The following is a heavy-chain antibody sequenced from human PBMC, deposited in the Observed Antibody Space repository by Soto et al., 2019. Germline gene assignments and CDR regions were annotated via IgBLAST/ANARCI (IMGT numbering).Heavy chain of an antibody. CDR3: ARARWTDIVVVPAAYGDYYYMDV. CDR2: IIPILGIA. J-gene: IGHJ6*03. CDR1: GGTFSSYT. V-gene: IGHV1-69*02. Sequence: ASVKVSCKASGGTFSSYTISWVRQAPGQGLEWMGRIIPILGIANYAQKFRGRVTITADKSTSTAYMELSSLRSEDTAVYYCARARWTDIVVVPAAYGDYYYMDVWGKGTTVTVSS. D-gene: IGHD2-2*01.